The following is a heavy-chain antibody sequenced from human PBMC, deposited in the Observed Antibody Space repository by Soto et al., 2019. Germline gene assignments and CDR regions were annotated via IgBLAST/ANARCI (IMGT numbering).Heavy chain of an antibody. D-gene: IGHD3-22*01. CDR1: GGSFSGYY. Sequence: QVQLQQWGAGLLKPSETLSLTCAVYGGSFSGYYWSWIRQPPGKGLEWIGEINHSGSTNYNPSLKGRVTISVDTSKNQFSLKLSSVTAADTAVYYCATTYYYDSSGYYAYFDYWGQGTLVTVSS. CDR3: ATTYYYDSSGYYAYFDY. J-gene: IGHJ4*02. V-gene: IGHV4-34*01. CDR2: INHSGST.